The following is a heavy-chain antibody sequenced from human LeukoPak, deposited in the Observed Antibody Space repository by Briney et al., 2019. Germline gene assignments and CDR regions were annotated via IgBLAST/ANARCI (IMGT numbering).Heavy chain of an antibody. J-gene: IGHJ4*02. V-gene: IGHV4-34*01. CDR2: INHSGST. Sequence: SETLSLTCAVYGGSFSGYYWSWIRQPPGKGLEWIGEINHSGSTNYNPSLKSRVTISVDTSKNQFSLKLSSVTAADTAVYYCARVDTAMAPDYWGQGTLVTVSS. D-gene: IGHD5-18*01. CDR3: ARVDTAMAPDY. CDR1: GGSFSGYY.